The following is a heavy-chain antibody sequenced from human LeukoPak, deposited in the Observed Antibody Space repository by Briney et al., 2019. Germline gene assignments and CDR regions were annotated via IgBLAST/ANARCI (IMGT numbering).Heavy chain of an antibody. Sequence: GESLKISCKGSGYSFTSYWIGWVRQMPGKGLEWMGIIYPGDSDTRYRPSFQGQVTISADKSISTAYLQWSSLKASDTAMYYCARGIASSGHRVDAFDIWGQGTMVTVSS. V-gene: IGHV5-51*01. J-gene: IGHJ3*02. D-gene: IGHD3-22*01. CDR3: ARGIASSGHRVDAFDI. CDR1: GYSFTSYW. CDR2: IYPGDSDT.